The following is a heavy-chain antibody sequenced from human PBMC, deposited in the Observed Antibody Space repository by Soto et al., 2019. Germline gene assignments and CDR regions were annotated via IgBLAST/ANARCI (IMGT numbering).Heavy chain of an antibody. CDR2: IYCNDEQ. V-gene: IGHV2-5*01. J-gene: IGHJ6*02. Sequence: QITLKESGSTLVKPTQTLTLTCTFSGFSRTSGVVGVGWIRQPPGEALEWLALIYCNDEQYYNPYLRNRLTITRDTSTNQLVLTMTIMDPVETATYYCAPRLPGPSGYDVWGQGTTVTVSS. D-gene: IGHD6-13*01. CDR1: GFSRTSGVVG. CDR3: APRLPGPSGYDV.